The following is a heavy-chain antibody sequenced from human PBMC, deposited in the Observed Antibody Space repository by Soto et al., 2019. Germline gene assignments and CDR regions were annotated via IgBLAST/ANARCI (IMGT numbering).Heavy chain of an antibody. CDR2: IYNGGSA. CDR1: GGSISSGGYS. D-gene: IGHD1-1*01. CDR3: ARVTSGFYAAYWYFDL. Sequence: QLQLQESGSGLVKPSQTLSLTCAVSGGSISSGGYSWSWIRQPPGKGLEWIGCIYNGGSAYYNPSLESRVTMSVDRSKNQFSLKLSSVTAADTAVYYCARVTSGFYAAYWYFDLWGRGTLVTVSS. J-gene: IGHJ2*01. V-gene: IGHV4-30-2*01.